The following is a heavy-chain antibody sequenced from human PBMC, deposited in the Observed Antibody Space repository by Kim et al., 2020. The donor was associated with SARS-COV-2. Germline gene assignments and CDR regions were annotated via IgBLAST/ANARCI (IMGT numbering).Heavy chain of an antibody. J-gene: IGHJ5*02. D-gene: IGHD3-22*01. V-gene: IGHV4-39*01. CDR1: GGSISSSSYY. CDR3: ARPSSDYYDSSGYYYPGGWFDP. Sequence: SETLSLTCTVSGGSISSSSYYWGWIRQPPGKGLEWIGSIYYSGSTYYNPSLKSRVTISVDTSKNQFSLKLSSVTAADTAVYYCARPSSDYYDSSGYYYPGGWFDPWGQGTLVTVSS. CDR2: IYYSGST.